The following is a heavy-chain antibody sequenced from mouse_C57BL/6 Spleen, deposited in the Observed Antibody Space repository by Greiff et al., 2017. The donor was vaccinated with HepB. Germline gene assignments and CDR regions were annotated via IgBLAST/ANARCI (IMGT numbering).Heavy chain of an antibody. CDR3: ATDPRYWYFDV. CDR1: GYSITSGYY. J-gene: IGHJ1*03. V-gene: IGHV3-6*01. CDR2: ISYDGSN. Sequence: DVQLQESGPGLVKPSQSLSLTCSVTGYSITSGYYWNWIRQFPGNKLEWMGYISYDGSNNYNPSLKNRISITRDTSKNQFFLKLNSVTTEDTATYYCATDPRYWYFDVWGTGTTVTVSS.